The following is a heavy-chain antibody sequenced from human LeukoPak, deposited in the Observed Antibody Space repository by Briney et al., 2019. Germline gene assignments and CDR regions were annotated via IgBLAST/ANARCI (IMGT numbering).Heavy chain of an antibody. V-gene: IGHV3-23*01. CDR3: AKDYITMVRGVISDYYYYMDV. Sequence: GGSLRLSCAASGFTFSSYAMSWVRQAPGKGLEWVSAISGSGGNTYYADSVKGRFTISRDNSKNTLYLQMNSLRAEDTAVYYCAKDYITMVRGVISDYYYYMDVWGKGTTVTVSS. CDR1: GFTFSSYA. D-gene: IGHD3-10*01. J-gene: IGHJ6*03. CDR2: ISGSGGNT.